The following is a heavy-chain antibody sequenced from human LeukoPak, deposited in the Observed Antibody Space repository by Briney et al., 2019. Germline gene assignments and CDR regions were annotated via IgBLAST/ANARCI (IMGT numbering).Heavy chain of an antibody. J-gene: IGHJ4*02. CDR3: AKGRYDFWSGYLTD. V-gene: IGHV3-23*01. CDR1: GFTFSSYA. D-gene: IGHD3-3*01. Sequence: AGSLRLSCAASGFTFSSYAMSWVRQAPGKGLEWVSAISGSGGSTYYADSVKGRFTISRDNSKNTLYLQMNSLRAEDTAVYYCAKGRYDFWSGYLTDWGQGTLVTVSS. CDR2: ISGSGGST.